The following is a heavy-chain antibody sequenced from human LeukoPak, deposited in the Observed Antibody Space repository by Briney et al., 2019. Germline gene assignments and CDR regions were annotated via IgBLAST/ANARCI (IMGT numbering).Heavy chain of an antibody. D-gene: IGHD3-3*01. CDR2: IYPGDSDT. CDR3: ARESSELQFLEWLNAFDI. Sequence: GESLKISCKGSGYSFTSYWIGWVRQMPGKGLEWMGIIYPGDSDTRYSPSFQGQVTISADKSISTAYLQWSSLKASDTAMYYCARESSELQFLEWLNAFDIWGQGTMVTVSS. CDR1: GYSFTSYW. V-gene: IGHV5-51*01. J-gene: IGHJ3*02.